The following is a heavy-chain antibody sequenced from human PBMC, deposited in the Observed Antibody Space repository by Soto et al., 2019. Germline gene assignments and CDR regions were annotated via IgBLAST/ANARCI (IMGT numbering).Heavy chain of an antibody. CDR3: ARDSSVVVDGGSCQDY. D-gene: IGHD2-15*01. CDR2: INPSGGST. V-gene: IGHV1-46*01. CDR1: GYTFSNYH. Sequence: ASVKVSCKASGYTFSNYHMHWVRQAPGQGFEWMGVINPSGGSTIYAQSFQGRVTMTSDTSTSTVYVELSSLRSDDTAVYYCARDSSVVVDGGSCQDYWGQGTQVTVSS. J-gene: IGHJ4*02.